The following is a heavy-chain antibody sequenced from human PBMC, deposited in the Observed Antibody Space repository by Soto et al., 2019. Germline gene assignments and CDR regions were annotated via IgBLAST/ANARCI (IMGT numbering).Heavy chain of an antibody. D-gene: IGHD4-17*01. CDR3: AHRGYGDYPRDNWFDP. J-gene: IGHJ5*02. CDR1: GFSLNTGGAG. V-gene: IGHV2-5*01. CDR2: IYWNEDE. Sequence: QITLQESGPTLVKPTQTLTLTCTFSGFSLNTGGAGVGWIRQSPGKALEWLALIYWNEDERYSPSLKSRLTIPKDTSKNQVVLTMTNMDPVDTATYYCAHRGYGDYPRDNWFDPWGQGTLVTVSS.